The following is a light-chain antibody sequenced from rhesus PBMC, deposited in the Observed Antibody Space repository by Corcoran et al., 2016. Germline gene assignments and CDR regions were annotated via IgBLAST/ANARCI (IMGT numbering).Light chain of an antibody. CDR1: SSDIGGYNY. CDR3: SSYAGSNTYI. J-gene: IGLJ1*01. CDR2: EVS. V-gene: IGLV2-32*02. Sequence: QAALTQPRSVSGSPGQSVTISCTGISSDIGGYNYVSWYQQHPGTAPKLMIYEVSKRPSGVSDRFSGSKSGNTASLTISGLQAEYDADYYCSSYAGSNTYIFGAGTRLTVL.